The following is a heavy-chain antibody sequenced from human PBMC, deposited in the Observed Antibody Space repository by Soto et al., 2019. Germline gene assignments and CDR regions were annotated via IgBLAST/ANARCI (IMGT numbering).Heavy chain of an antibody. J-gene: IGHJ4*02. CDR1: GYTFTGYY. V-gene: IGHV1-2*04. Sequence: GASVKVSCKASGYTFTGYYMHWVRQAPGQGLEWMGWINPNSGGTNYAQKFQGWVTMTRDTSISTAYMELSRLRSDDTAVYYCARAHSRGYSGYAQDTAMVMDYFDYWGQGTLVTVSS. D-gene: IGHD5-12*01. CDR2: INPNSGGT. CDR3: ARAHSRGYSGYAQDTAMVMDYFDY.